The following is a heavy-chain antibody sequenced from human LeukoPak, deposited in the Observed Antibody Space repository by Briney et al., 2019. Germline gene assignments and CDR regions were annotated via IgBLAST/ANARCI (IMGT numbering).Heavy chain of an antibody. Sequence: AEGSLRLSCAASGFTVSNNYMRWVRQAPGKGLEWVSFIYRGGNIYYADSVKGRFTLSRDDSKNTLYLQMHSLRVEDTAAHYCARGGSNAGYWGQGTLVTVSS. CDR3: ARGGSNAGY. CDR2: IYRGGNI. V-gene: IGHV3-66*01. D-gene: IGHD1-26*01. CDR1: GFTVSNNY. J-gene: IGHJ4*02.